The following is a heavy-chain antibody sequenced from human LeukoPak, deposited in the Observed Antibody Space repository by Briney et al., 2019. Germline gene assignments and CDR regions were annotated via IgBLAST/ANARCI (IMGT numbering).Heavy chain of an antibody. CDR1: GGSVSGYY. V-gene: IGHV4-34*01. Sequence: SETLSLTCAVYGGSVSGYYWSWIRQPPGKGLEWIGEINHSGSTNYNPSLKSRVTISVDTSKNQFSLKLSSVTAADTAVYYCARIFSGSYYLDYWGQGTLVTVSS. CDR3: ARIFSGSYYLDY. D-gene: IGHD1-26*01. J-gene: IGHJ4*02. CDR2: INHSGST.